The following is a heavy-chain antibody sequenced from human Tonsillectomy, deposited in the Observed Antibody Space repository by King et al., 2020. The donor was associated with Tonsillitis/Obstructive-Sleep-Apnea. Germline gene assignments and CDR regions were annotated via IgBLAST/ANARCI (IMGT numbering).Heavy chain of an antibody. CDR1: GFSVSSNY. V-gene: IGHV3-53*01. D-gene: IGHD2-8*02. J-gene: IGHJ4*02. CDR2: IYIGGST. Sequence: VQLVESGGGLIQPGGSLRLSCAASGFSVSSNYMTWVRQAPGKGLEWVSIIYIGGSTYYADSVKGRFTISRDNSKNTLHLQMNSLRAEDTAVYYCARDTGWWFWGQGTLVTVSS. CDR3: ARDTGWWF.